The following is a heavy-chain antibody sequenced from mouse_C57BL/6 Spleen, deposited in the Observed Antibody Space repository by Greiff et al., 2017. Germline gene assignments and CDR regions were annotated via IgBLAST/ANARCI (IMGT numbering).Heavy chain of an antibody. V-gene: IGHV5-4*03. CDR2: ISDGGSYT. CDR3: ARNVNFDV. CDR1: GFTFSSYA. J-gene: IGHJ1*03. Sequence: DVMLVESGGGLVKPGGSLKLSCAASGFTFSSYAMSWVRQTPEKRLEWVATISDGGSYTYYPDNVKGRFTISRDNAKNNLYLQMSHLKSEDTAMYYCARNVNFDVWGTGTTVTVSS.